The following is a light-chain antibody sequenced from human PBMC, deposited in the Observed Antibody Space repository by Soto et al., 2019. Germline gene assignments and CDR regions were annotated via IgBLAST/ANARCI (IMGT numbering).Light chain of an antibody. V-gene: IGKV1-39*01. J-gene: IGKJ2*01. Sequence: DIQMTQSPSSLSASVGDRFTITCRASQTIGTYLTWYQQKPGKAPKILIYAASNLQSGVTSRFSSSGSGTDFTLTISSLQPEDFATYYCQKSYNIPYTFGQGTKLEI. CDR2: AAS. CDR1: QTIGTY. CDR3: QKSYNIPYT.